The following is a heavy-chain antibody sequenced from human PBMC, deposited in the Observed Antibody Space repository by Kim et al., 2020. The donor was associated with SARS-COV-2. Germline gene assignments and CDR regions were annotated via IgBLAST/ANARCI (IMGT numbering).Heavy chain of an antibody. CDR3: AKGGYPVTTGEDY. V-gene: IGHV3-9*01. CDR2: ISWNSGSI. D-gene: IGHD4-17*01. J-gene: IGHJ4*02. Sequence: GGSLRLSCAASGFTFGDYAMHWVRQAPGKGLEWVSGISWNSGSIGYADSVKGRFTISRDNAKNSLYLQMNSLRAEDTALYYCAKGGYPVTTGEDYWGQGTLVTVSS. CDR1: GFTFGDYA.